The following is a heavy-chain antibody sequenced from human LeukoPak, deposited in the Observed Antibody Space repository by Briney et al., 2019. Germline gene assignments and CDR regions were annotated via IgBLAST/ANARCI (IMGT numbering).Heavy chain of an antibody. J-gene: IGHJ4*02. CDR2: ISWNSGSI. D-gene: IGHD6-19*01. CDR1: GFTFDDYA. Sequence: PGGSLRLSCAASGFTFDDYAMHWVRQAPGKGLEWVSGISWNSGSIGYADSVKGRFTISRDNAKNSLYLQMNSLRAEDTALYYCAKGLRYSSDNLGYWGQGTLVTVST. V-gene: IGHV3-9*01. CDR3: AKGLRYSSDNLGY.